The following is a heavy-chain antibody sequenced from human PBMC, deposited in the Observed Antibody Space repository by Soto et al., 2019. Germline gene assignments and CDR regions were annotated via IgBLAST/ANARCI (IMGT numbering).Heavy chain of an antibody. D-gene: IGHD3-9*01. V-gene: IGHV3-30*18. CDR3: AKAPGRITMFSPNYGMDV. CDR1: GFTFGTYG. J-gene: IGHJ6*02. Sequence: QVQLVESGGGVVQPGRSLRLSCAASGFTFGTYGMHWVRQAPGKGLQWVALISYDGSNKYYADSVKGRFTISRDNSKNTLYLQMNGLRAEDSAVYYCAKAPGRITMFSPNYGMDVWGQGATVTVSS. CDR2: ISYDGSNK.